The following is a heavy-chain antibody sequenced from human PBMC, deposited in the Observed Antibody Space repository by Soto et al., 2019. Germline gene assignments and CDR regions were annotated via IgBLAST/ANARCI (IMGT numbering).Heavy chain of an antibody. CDR2: IYYTGIT. CDR1: GVSISGSRYY. CDR3: AREERKGIISWFDP. V-gene: IGHV4-30-4*08. D-gene: IGHD2-21*01. J-gene: IGHJ5*02. Sequence: PSETLSLTCTVSGVSISGSRYYWGWIRQPPGRGLEWIGYIYYTGITHLNPSLKSRLTMAVDTSKNEFSLKLTSVSAADTAVYFCAREERKGIISWFDPWGQGTPVTVSS.